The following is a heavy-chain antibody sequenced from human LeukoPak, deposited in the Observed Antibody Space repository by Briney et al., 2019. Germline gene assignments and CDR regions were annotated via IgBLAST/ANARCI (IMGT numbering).Heavy chain of an antibody. V-gene: IGHV4-39*07. CDR3: ARQEIVSLYGGYYDY. CDR2: IYYSGST. CDR1: GGSISSSSYY. D-gene: IGHD3-16*01. J-gene: IGHJ4*02. Sequence: SETLSLTCTVSGGSISSSSYYWGWIRQPPGKGLEWIGSIYYSGSTYYNPSLKSRVTISVDTSKNQFSLKLSSVTAADTAVYYCARQEIVSLYGGYYDYWGQGTLATVSS.